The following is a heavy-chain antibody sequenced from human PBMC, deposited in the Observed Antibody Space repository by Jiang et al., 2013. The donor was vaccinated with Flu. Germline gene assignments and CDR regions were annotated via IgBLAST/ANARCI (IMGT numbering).Heavy chain of an antibody. CDR3: ARDSSSSTKNYFAMDV. J-gene: IGHJ6*04. CDR1: GFTFSSYA. D-gene: IGHD6-6*01. V-gene: IGHV3-30*01. Sequence: VQLLESGGGVVQPGRSLRLSCAASGFTFSSYAMDWVRQAPGKGLEWVGVISDDGSNKFYADSVKGRFTISRDNSKTTLYLEMNSLRAEDTAVYYCARDSSSSTKNYFAMDVWGKGTTVTVSS. CDR2: ISDDGSNK.